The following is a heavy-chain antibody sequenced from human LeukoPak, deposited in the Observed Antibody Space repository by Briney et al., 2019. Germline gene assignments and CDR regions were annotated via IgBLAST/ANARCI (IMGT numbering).Heavy chain of an antibody. CDR3: ARALTTRYYYYYMDV. CDR1: GFTFSSYS. Sequence: GGSLRLSCAASGFTFSSYSMNWVRQAPGKGLEWVSSISSSSSYIYYADSVKGRFTISRDNAKNSLYLQMNSLRAEDTAVYYCARALTTRYYYYYMDVWGKGTTVTVSS. CDR2: ISSSSSYI. J-gene: IGHJ6*03. D-gene: IGHD4/OR15-4a*01. V-gene: IGHV3-21*01.